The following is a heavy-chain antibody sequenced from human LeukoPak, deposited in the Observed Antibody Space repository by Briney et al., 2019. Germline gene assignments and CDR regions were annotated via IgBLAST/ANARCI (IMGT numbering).Heavy chain of an antibody. CDR2: INPNSGGT. J-gene: IGHJ4*02. D-gene: IGHD2-2*01. CDR3: ARDGNYLEGTSCHV. CDR1: GYTFTGYY. Sequence: GASVKVSCKASGYTFTGYYMHWVRQAPGQGLEWKGWINPNSGGTNYAQKFQGRVTMTRDTSISTAYMELSRLRSDDTAVYYCARDGNYLEGTSCHVWGQGTLVTVSS. V-gene: IGHV1-2*02.